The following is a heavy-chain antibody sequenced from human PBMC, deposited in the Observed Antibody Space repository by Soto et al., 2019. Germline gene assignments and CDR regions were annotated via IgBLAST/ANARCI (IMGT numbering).Heavy chain of an antibody. Sequence: QVQLQESGPGLVKPSQTVSLTCTVSGGSIRSAAYCWSWIRQHPGKGLEWIGYISHSGSTYYNPSLKSRVIISVDTSKNQFSLSLTSVTAADTAVYYCAREYTYGSNFFDCWGQGALVTVSS. V-gene: IGHV4-31*03. CDR2: ISHSGST. D-gene: IGHD2-2*02. CDR3: AREYTYGSNFFDC. CDR1: GGSIRSAAYC. J-gene: IGHJ4*02.